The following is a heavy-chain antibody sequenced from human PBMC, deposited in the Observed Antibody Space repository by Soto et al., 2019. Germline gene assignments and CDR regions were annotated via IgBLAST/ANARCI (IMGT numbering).Heavy chain of an antibody. Sequence: QVQLVESGGGVVQPGRSLRLSCAASGFTFSSYAMHWVRQAPGKGLEWVAVISFDGSNEYYADSVKDRFTISRVNSKNRLDVLRNSLRAEDTAVYYCGRGRRFGNGYNLVFDSWGQGTPVTVAS. D-gene: IGHD5-12*01. J-gene: IGHJ4*02. CDR1: GFTFSSYA. CDR3: GRGRRFGNGYNLVFDS. CDR2: ISFDGSNE. V-gene: IGHV3-30-3*01.